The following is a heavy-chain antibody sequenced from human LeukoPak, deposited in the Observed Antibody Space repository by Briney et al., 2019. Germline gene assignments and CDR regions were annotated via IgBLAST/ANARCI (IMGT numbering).Heavy chain of an antibody. CDR1: GFTFSSYW. Sequence: GGSLRLSCAASGFTFSSYWMSWVRQAPGKGLEWVANIKQDGSEKYYVDSVKGRFTISRDNAKNSLYLQMNSLRTEDTAVYYCTRQPNCGGDCYYYGMDVWGQGTTVTVSS. CDR2: IKQDGSEK. V-gene: IGHV3-7*03. CDR3: TRQPNCGGDCYYYGMDV. J-gene: IGHJ6*02. D-gene: IGHD2-21*01.